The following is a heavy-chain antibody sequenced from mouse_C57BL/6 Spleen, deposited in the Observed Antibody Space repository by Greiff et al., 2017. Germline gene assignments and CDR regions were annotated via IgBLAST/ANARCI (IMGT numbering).Heavy chain of an antibody. J-gene: IGHJ4*01. Sequence: VQLQQSGPELVKPGASVKISCKASGYTFTDYYMNWVKQSHGKSLEWIGDINPNNGGTSYNQKFKGKATLTVDKSSSTAYMELRSLTSEDSAVYYCARCPFYYGSLRAMDYWGQGTSGTVSS. D-gene: IGHD1-1*01. V-gene: IGHV1-26*01. CDR2: INPNNGGT. CDR1: GYTFTDYY. CDR3: ARCPFYYGSLRAMDY.